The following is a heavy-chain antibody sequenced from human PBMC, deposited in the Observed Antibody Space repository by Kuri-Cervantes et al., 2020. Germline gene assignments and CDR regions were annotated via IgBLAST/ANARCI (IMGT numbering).Heavy chain of an antibody. V-gene: IGHV3-21*01. Sequence: GESLKISCAASGFTFSNYWMTWVRQAPGKGLEWVSSISSSSSYIYYADSVKGRFTISRDNAKNSLYLQMNSLRAEDTAVYYCARAQAITIFGVAYYYYYYMDVWGKGTTVTVSS. D-gene: IGHD3-3*01. CDR3: ARAQAITIFGVAYYYYYYMDV. CDR1: GFTFSNYW. CDR2: ISSSSSYI. J-gene: IGHJ6*03.